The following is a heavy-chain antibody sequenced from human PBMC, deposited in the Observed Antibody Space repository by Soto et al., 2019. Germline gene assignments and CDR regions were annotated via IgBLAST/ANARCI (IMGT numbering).Heavy chain of an antibody. V-gene: IGHV1-46*01. CDR3: ARSEKGYYYGSENNYYYYGMDV. CDR2: INPSVGST. Sequence: ASVKVSCKASGYTFTSYYMHWVRQAPGQGLEWMGIINPSVGSTSYAQKFQGRVTMTRDTSTSTAYMELSSLRSEDTAVYYCARSEKGYYYGSENNYYYYGMDVWGQGTTVTVSS. D-gene: IGHD3-10*01. CDR1: GYTFTSYY. J-gene: IGHJ6*02.